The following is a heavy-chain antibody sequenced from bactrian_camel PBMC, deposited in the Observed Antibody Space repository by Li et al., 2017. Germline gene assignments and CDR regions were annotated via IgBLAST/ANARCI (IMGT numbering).Heavy chain of an antibody. D-gene: IGHD6*01. J-gene: IGHJ4*01. CDR1: GYSTSNHY. CDR3: AVKYPRLAYGGDWYCPSGEYPF. V-gene: IGHV3S53*01. Sequence: HVQLVESGGGSVQAGGSLRLSCAHSGYSTSNHYMGWFRQYPGTEREGVASEDNDGTRRYAESVKGRFTISKYAKNTLSLQMNGPKTEDTAMYYCAVKYPRLAYGGDWYCPSGEYPFWGQGTQVTVS. CDR2: EDNDGTR.